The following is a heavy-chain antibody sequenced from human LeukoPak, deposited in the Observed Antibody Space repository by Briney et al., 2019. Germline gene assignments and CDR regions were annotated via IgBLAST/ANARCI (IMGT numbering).Heavy chain of an antibody. D-gene: IGHD6-19*01. Sequence: SETLSLTCTVSGDSFGSYYWTWIRQPAGKGLEWIGRISASGSTKYNPSLKTRVTMSVDTSKKQFSLRLSSLTAADTAVYYCARAPNSGWNYFFYYMDVWGKGTTVTVSS. CDR3: ARAPNSGWNYFFYYMDV. CDR1: GDSFGSYY. CDR2: ISASGST. V-gene: IGHV4-4*07. J-gene: IGHJ6*03.